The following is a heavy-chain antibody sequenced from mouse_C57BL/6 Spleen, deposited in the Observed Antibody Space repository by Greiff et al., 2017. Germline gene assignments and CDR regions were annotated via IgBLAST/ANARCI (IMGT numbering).Heavy chain of an antibody. V-gene: IGHV14-4*01. CDR1: GFNIKDDY. D-gene: IGHD2-10*02. J-gene: IGHJ2*01. Sequence: EVKLQESGAELVRPGASVKLSCTASGFNIKDDYMHWVKQRPEQGLEWIGWIDPENGDTEYASKFQGKATITADKSSSTAYMELRSLTSEDAAVYFCAKDSGYGNSDYWGQGTTLTVSA. CDR3: AKDSGYGNSDY. CDR2: IDPENGDT.